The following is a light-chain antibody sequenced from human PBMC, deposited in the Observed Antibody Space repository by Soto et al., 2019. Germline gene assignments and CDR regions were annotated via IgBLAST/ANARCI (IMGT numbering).Light chain of an antibody. CDR2: GNT. CDR1: SSNIGAGYD. V-gene: IGLV1-40*01. J-gene: IGLJ2*01. CDR3: QSYDSSLSVHVV. Sequence: QSVLTQPPSVSGAPGQRVTISCSGSSSNIGAGYDVHWYQQFPGAAPKLLIHGNTNRPSGVPDRFSGSRSGTSASLAITGPQAEDEADYDCQSYDSSLSVHVVFGGGTKLTVL.